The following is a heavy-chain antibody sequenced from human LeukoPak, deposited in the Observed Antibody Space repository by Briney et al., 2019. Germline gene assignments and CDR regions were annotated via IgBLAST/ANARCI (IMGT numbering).Heavy chain of an antibody. CDR2: VYTSGST. D-gene: IGHD5-18*01. V-gene: IGHV4-61*02. Sequence: SEILSLTCTVSGGSIGSDDYYWSWIRQPAGKGLEWIGRVYTSGSTNYNPSLKSRVTISIDTSKNQFSLKLSSVTAADTAVYYCSGYGYSYYFDYWGQGTLVTVSS. CDR3: SGYGYSYYFDY. CDR1: GGSIGSDDYY. J-gene: IGHJ4*02.